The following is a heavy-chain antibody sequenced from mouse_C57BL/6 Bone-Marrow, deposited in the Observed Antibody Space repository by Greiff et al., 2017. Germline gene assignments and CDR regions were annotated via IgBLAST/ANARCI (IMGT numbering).Heavy chain of an antibody. J-gene: IGHJ2*01. CDR3: ARHYSNPFDY. CDR1: GYTFTSYG. D-gene: IGHD2-5*01. Sequence: QVHVKQSGAELARPGASVKLSCKASGYTFTSYGISWVKQRTGQGLEWIGEIYPRSGNTYYNEKFKGKAPLPADKSSSTAYMELRSLTSEDSAVYFCARHYSNPFDYWGQGTTLTVSS. CDR2: IYPRSGNT. V-gene: IGHV1-81*01.